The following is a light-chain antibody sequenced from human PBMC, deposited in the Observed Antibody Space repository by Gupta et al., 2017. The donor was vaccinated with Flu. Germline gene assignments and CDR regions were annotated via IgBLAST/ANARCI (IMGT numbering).Light chain of an antibody. CDR2: KGS. CDR1: RSENKN. J-gene: IGLJ3*02. Sequence: PGNTTRLTCGGNRSENKNGHWHQQNPGHHLLLVIYKGSNRASATRDPFSGSASGTTATLTMRRAQAGDEDDYYWQAGDSSAAVFGGGTKRTVL. V-gene: IGLV3-9*01. CDR3: QAGDSSAAV.